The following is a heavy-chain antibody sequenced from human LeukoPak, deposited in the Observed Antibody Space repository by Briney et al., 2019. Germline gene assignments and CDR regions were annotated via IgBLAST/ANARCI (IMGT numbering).Heavy chain of an antibody. Sequence: ASVKVSCKASGYTFTGHYIHWVRQAPGQGLEWMGWVNPNSGGTNYAQKFQGRVSMTRDTSISTAYMELSRLKSDDTAVYYCARDYRTRANCYLFDYWGQGTLVTVSS. CDR3: ARDYRTRANCYLFDY. V-gene: IGHV1-2*02. CDR2: VNPNSGGT. J-gene: IGHJ4*02. D-gene: IGHD2-2*01. CDR1: GYTFTGHY.